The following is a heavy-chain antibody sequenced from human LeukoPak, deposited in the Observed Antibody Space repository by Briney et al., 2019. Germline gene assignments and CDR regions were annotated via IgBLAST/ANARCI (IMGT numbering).Heavy chain of an antibody. Sequence: GGSLRLSCAASGFPFSSYSMNWVRQAPGKGLEWVSYISSSTSTIYYADSVKGRFTISRDNAKNSLCLQMNSLRDEDTAVYYCVRGWREFYFEYWGQGNLVTVSS. J-gene: IGHJ4*02. V-gene: IGHV3-48*02. CDR2: ISSSTSTI. CDR1: GFPFSSYS. D-gene: IGHD3-3*01. CDR3: VRGWREFYFEY.